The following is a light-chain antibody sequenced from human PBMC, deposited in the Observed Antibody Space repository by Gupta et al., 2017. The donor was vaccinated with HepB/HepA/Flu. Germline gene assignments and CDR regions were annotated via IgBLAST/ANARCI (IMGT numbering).Light chain of an antibody. CDR2: DVN. CDR1: SRDVGNYIY. Sequence: QSALTQPPPVSGSLGRSVPLSCTAPSRDVGNYIYVSWYQQHPGKAPKHIIYDVNKRPPGVPDRFSGVKSGNTASLTISGLQAEDEADYYCCSYTGNYGWVFGIGTRVTVL. V-gene: IGLV2-11*01. J-gene: IGLJ1*01. CDR3: CSYTGNYGWV.